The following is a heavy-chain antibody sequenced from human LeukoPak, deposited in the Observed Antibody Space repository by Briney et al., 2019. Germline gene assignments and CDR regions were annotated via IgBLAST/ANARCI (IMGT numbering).Heavy chain of an antibody. V-gene: IGHV3-21*01. CDR3: ANGPHYNILTGFYKVRSHLDY. CDR1: GFTFSSYS. Sequence: GGSLRLSCAASGFTFSSYSMNWVRQAPGKGLEGVSSISIISSNIYYADSVKGRFTISRDNSKNTLYLQMNSLRAEDTAMYYCANGPHYNILTGFYKVRSHLDYWGQGTLVTVSS. D-gene: IGHD3-9*01. J-gene: IGHJ4*02. CDR2: ISIISSNI.